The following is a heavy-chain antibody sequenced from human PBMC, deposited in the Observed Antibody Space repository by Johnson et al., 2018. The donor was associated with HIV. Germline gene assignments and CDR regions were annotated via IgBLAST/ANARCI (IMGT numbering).Heavy chain of an antibody. CDR1: GFTFSSYA. V-gene: IGHV3-23*04. D-gene: IGHD2-21*02. CDR2: ISGSGGST. J-gene: IGHJ3*02. CDR3: TTGVSVGVTPGREIDAFDI. Sequence: EVQLVESGGGLVQPGGSLRLSCAASGFTFSSYAMSWVRQAPGKGLEWVSAISGSGGSTYYAASVKGRFTISRDNSKNTLYLQMNSLKTEDTAVYYCTTGVSVGVTPGREIDAFDIWGQGTMVTVSS.